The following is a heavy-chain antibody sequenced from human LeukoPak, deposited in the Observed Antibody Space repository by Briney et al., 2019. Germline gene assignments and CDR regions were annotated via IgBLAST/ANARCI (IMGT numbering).Heavy chain of an antibody. D-gene: IGHD6-13*01. Sequence: SETLSLTCTVSGGSISSSSYYWGWIRQPPGKGLEWIGSIYYSGSTYYNPSLKSRVTMSVDTSKNQFSLKLSSVTAADTAVYYCARERAYSSSWYSWFDPWGQGTLVTVSS. CDR2: IYYSGST. V-gene: IGHV4-39*07. CDR1: GGSISSSSYY. CDR3: ARERAYSSSWYSWFDP. J-gene: IGHJ5*02.